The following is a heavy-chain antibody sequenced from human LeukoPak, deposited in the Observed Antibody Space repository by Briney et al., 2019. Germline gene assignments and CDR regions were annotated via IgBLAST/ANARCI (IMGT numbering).Heavy chain of an antibody. CDR1: GGTFSSYA. J-gene: IGHJ4*02. D-gene: IGHD3-16*02. Sequence: ASVKVSCKASGGTFSSYAICWVRQAPGQGLEWMGRIIPILGIANYAQKFQGRVTITADKSTSTAYMELSSLRSENTAVYYCARGGEITFGGVIAGVDYWGQGTLVTVSS. V-gene: IGHV1-69*04. CDR3: ARGGEITFGGVIAGVDY. CDR2: IIPILGIA.